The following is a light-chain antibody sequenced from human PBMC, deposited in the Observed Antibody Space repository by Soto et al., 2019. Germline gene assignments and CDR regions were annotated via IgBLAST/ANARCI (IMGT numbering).Light chain of an antibody. CDR3: QQYNSYST. Sequence: IQITPSPFTLFASVGDRVTNTCRASQSISSWLAWYQQKPGKAPKLLIYDAFSLESGFPSRFSGSGSGTEFTLTICSLQPDDFATYYCQQYNSYSTFGQGTKV. CDR1: QSISSW. J-gene: IGKJ1*01. V-gene: IGKV1-5*01. CDR2: DAF.